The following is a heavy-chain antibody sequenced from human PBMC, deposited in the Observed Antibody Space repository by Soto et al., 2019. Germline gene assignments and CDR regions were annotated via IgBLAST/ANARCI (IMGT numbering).Heavy chain of an antibody. CDR2: IYYNGDT. D-gene: IGHD2-15*01. J-gene: IGHJ3*02. CDR1: GGSISSNSHY. CDR3: ARHQSIVVVTAARAFDI. Sequence: QLQLQESGPGLVKPSETLSLTCSVSGGSISSNSHYWVWIRQPPGKGLEWIGSIYYNGDTYYNPSLKSRVTISVDTSKNQFYVKLNSVTAADTAVYYCARHQSIVVVTAARAFDIWGQGTMVTVSS. V-gene: IGHV4-39*01.